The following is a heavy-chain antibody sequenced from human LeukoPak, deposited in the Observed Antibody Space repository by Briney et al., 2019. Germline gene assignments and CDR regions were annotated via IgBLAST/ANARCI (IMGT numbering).Heavy chain of an antibody. CDR3: ARDLTDDFWSGYHFDY. CDR2: FSSSGGST. Sequence: QPGGSLRLSCAASGFVFRSYAMSWVRQAPGKGLEWVSGFSSSGGSTYHADSVRGRFTISRGNSKNTQYLQMNSLRVEDTAVYYCARDLTDDFWSGYHFDYWGQGTLVTVSS. CDR1: GFVFRSYA. D-gene: IGHD3-3*01. J-gene: IGHJ4*02. V-gene: IGHV3-23*01.